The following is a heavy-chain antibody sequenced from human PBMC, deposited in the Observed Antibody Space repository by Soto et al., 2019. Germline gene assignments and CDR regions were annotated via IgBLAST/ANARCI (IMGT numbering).Heavy chain of an antibody. CDR3: ATLLGESYYAPH. J-gene: IGHJ4*02. Sequence: QVQLVESGGGVVQPGRSLRLSCAASGFAFSSFVMQWVRQAPGKGLEWVAAISSDGSDKYYAVSVKGRFTMSRDNSKNTLYLQLSSLTTGDTAVYCCATLLGESYYAPHWGQGTLVVVSS. D-gene: IGHD1-26*01. CDR1: GFAFSSFV. CDR2: ISSDGSDK. V-gene: IGHV3-30*03.